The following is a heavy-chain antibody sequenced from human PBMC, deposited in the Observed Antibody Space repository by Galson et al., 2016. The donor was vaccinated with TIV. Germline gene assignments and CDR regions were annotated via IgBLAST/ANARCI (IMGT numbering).Heavy chain of an antibody. D-gene: IGHD5-18*01. CDR2: ISSNSVYR. J-gene: IGHJ6*02. CDR1: GFTFEDYG. V-gene: IGHV3-9*01. CDR3: AKARGYGYGSLQDYYYGMDV. Sequence: SLRLSCAASGFTFEDYGMQWVRQTPGKGLEGVSGISSNSVYRGYAHSVKGRFTIFRDNAKKSLYGQMNSLRVDDTGLYYCAKARGYGYGSLQDYYYGMDVWGQGTTVTVSS.